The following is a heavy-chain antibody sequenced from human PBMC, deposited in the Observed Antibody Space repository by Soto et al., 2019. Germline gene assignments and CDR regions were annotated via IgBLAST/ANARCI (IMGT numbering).Heavy chain of an antibody. CDR3: AKLGVAGTYDAFDV. J-gene: IGHJ3*01. V-gene: IGHV3-23*01. Sequence: GESLKISCAASGFTFSSFAMSWVRQAPGKGLEWVSAISGSGGGTYYADSVKGRVTISRDNSKNTLSLQMNSLRAEDTAVYYCAKLGVAGTYDAFDVWGRGAMVTVSS. D-gene: IGHD3-16*01. CDR2: ISGSGGGT. CDR1: GFTFSSFA.